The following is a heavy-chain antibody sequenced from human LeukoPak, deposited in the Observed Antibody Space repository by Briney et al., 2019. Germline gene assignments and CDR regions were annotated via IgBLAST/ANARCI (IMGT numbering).Heavy chain of an antibody. CDR1: GFTFSSYA. D-gene: IGHD6-13*01. J-gene: IGHJ4*02. V-gene: IGHV3-23*01. CDR3: AKSMRIAAAGTGVDY. CDR2: ISGSGGST. Sequence: GGALRLSCAASGFTFSSYAMSWVRQAPGKGLEWVSAISGSGGSTYYADSVKGRFTISRDNSKNTLYLQMNSLRAEDTAVYYCAKSMRIAAAGTGVDYWGQGTLVTVSS.